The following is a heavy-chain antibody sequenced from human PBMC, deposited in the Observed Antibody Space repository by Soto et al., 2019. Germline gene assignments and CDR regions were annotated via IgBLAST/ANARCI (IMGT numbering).Heavy chain of an antibody. CDR1: GYTFTSYG. J-gene: IGHJ6*02. D-gene: IGHD6-19*01. CDR3: ARDSRRAVAGPMYYYYYGMDV. Sequence: GASVKVSCKASGYTFTSYGISWVRQAPGQGLEWMGWISAYNGNTNYAQKLQGRVTMTTDTSTSTAYMELRSLRSDDTAVYYCARDSRRAVAGPMYYYYYGMDVWGQGTTVTVSS. V-gene: IGHV1-18*01. CDR2: ISAYNGNT.